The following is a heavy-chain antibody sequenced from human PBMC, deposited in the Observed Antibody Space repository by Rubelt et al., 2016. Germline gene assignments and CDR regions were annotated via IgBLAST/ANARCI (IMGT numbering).Heavy chain of an antibody. CDR1: GGSIGSGGHY. V-gene: IGHV4-31*03. CDR2: INHSGST. CDR3: ARGARWTDY. D-gene: IGHD2-15*01. J-gene: IGHJ4*02. Sequence: QAQLQESGPGLVKPSQTVSLTCTVSGGSIGSGGHYWSWIRQHPGKGLEWIGDINHSGSTNYNQPLKSRVTISVDTSKSQFSLNLRSVTAADTAVYYCARGARWTDYWGQGILVTVSS.